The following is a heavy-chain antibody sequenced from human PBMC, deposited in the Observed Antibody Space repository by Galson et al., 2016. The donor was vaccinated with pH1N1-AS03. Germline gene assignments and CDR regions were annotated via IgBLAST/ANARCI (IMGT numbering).Heavy chain of an antibody. CDR1: GFNFTDFY. D-gene: IGHD6-13*01. Sequence: SLRLSCAASGFNFTDFYMTWIRQAPGKGLELISYISSRGSTKYYADSVKGRFAISRDDTKKSVYLQMDRLRVEDTAVYYCARDWGFSWTSRPTFDFWGQGTMVAVSA. CDR3: ARDWGFSWTSRPTFDF. J-gene: IGHJ3*01. V-gene: IGHV3-11*01. CDR2: ISSRGSTK.